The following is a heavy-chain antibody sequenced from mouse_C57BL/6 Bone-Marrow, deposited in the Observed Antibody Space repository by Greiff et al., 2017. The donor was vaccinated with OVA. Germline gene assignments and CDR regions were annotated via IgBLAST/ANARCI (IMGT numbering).Heavy chain of an antibody. CDR1: GYTFTSYW. D-gene: IGHD2-12*01. CDR2: IYPSDSET. Sequence: LQQPGAELVRPGSSVKLSCKASGYTFTSYWMDWVKQRPGQGLEWIGNIYPSDSETHYNQKFKDKATLTVDKSSSTAYMQLSSLTSEDSAVYYCAGGLRQFAYWGQGTLVTVSA. CDR3: AGGLRQFAY. J-gene: IGHJ3*01. V-gene: IGHV1-61*01.